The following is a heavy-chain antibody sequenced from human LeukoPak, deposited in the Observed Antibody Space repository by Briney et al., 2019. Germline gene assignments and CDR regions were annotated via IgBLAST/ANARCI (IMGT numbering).Heavy chain of an antibody. J-gene: IGHJ2*01. CDR3: ARHVPNRYCSSTSSPFDL. CDR2: IYYSGST. CDR1: GGSISSYY. Sequence: PSETLSLTCTVSGGSISSYYWSWIRQPPGKGLEWIGYIYYSGSTNYNPSLKSRVTTSVDTSKNQFSLKLSSVTAADTAVYYCARHVPNRYCSSTSSPFDLWGRGTLVTVSS. D-gene: IGHD2-2*01. V-gene: IGHV4-59*08.